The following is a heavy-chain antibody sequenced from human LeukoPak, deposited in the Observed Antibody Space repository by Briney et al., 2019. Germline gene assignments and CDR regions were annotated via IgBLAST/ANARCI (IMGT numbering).Heavy chain of an antibody. J-gene: IGHJ4*02. D-gene: IGHD5-18*01. Sequence: GGSLRLSCAASGFTFSSYEMNWVRQAPGKGLEWVSSISGSGDNTYYADSVKGRFTISRDNSKNTLYLQMSSLRAEDTAVYYCAKRGAYSPPYWGQGTLVTVSS. CDR3: AKRGAYSPPY. V-gene: IGHV3-23*01. CDR2: ISGSGDNT. CDR1: GFTFSSYE.